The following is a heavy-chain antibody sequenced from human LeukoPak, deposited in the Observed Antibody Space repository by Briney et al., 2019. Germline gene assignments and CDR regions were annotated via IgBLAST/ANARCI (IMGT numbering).Heavy chain of an antibody. CDR1: GYTFTSYD. V-gene: IGHV1-8*01. J-gene: IGHJ6*02. Sequence: ASVKVSCKASGYTFTSYDINWVRQATGQGLEWMGWMNPNSGNTGYAQKFQGRVTMTRNTSISTAYMELSSLISEDTAVYYCARGPPIQLWPRYYYYYYGMDVWGQGTTVTVSS. CDR3: ARGPPIQLWPRYYYYYYGMDV. D-gene: IGHD5-18*01. CDR2: MNPNSGNT.